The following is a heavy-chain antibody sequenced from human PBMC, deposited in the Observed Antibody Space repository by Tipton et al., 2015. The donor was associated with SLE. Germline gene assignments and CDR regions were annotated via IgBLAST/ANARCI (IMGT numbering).Heavy chain of an antibody. CDR3: ARDPYDSTWRNGWFDP. CDR2: LYHRGST. D-gene: IGHD6-13*01. CDR1: GYSITSGDY. Sequence: LRLSCAVSGYSITSGDYWGWIRQPPGKGLGWVGSLYHRGSTYYNPSLKSRVTISTYTSKNEIYLKLTSVTATDTAVYFCARDPYDSTWRNGWFDPWGQGTLVTVSS. V-gene: IGHV4-38-2*02. J-gene: IGHJ5*02.